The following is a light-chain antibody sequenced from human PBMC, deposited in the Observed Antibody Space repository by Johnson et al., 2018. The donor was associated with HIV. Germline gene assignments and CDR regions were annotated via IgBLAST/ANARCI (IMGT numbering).Light chain of an antibody. V-gene: IGLV1-51*01. J-gene: IGLJ1*01. CDR3: GTWDSSLSAS. CDR2: VNN. Sequence: QSVLTQPPSVSAAPGQKVTISCSGSSSNIGNNYVSWYQQLPGTAPKLLIYVNNKRPSGIPDRFSGSTSGTSATLAITGLQTGDEPDYYCGTWDSSLSASFGTGTKVTVL. CDR1: SSNIGNNY.